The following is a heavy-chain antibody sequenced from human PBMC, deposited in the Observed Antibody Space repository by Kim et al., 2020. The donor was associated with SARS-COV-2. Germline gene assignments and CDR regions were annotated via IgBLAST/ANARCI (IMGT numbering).Heavy chain of an antibody. Sequence: SETLSLTCAVSGGSISSSNWWSWVRQPPGKGLEWIGEIYHSGSTNYNPSLKSRVTISVDKSKNQFSLKLSSVTAADTAVYYCARVGIQLWAGRVYYFDYWGQGTLVTVSS. CDR2: IYHSGST. V-gene: IGHV4-4*02. D-gene: IGHD5-18*01. CDR3: ARVGIQLWAGRVYYFDY. CDR1: GGSISSSNW. J-gene: IGHJ4*02.